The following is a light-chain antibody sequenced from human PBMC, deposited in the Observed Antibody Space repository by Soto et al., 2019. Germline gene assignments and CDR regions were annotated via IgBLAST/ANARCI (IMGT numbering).Light chain of an antibody. CDR3: QQYGSSPPT. V-gene: IGKV3-20*01. J-gene: IGKJ2*01. Sequence: EIVLTQSPGTLSLSPGERATLSCRASQSVSSSYLAWYQQKPGQAPRLLIYGASSRATGIPDRFSGSGSGTDFTLTISRLEPDDFSVYYCQQYGSSPPTFCQGTKLEIK. CDR1: QSVSSSY. CDR2: GAS.